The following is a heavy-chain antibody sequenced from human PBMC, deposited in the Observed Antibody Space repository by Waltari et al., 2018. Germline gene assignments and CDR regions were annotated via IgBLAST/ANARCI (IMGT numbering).Heavy chain of an antibody. CDR3: ARLLYYYDSSALKGIDY. Sequence: QVQLVQSGSELKKPGASVKVSCKASGYTFTSYAMNWVRQAPGQGLEWMGWINTNTGNPTYAQGVTGRFVFSLDTSVSTAYLQISSLKAEDTAVYYCARLLYYYDSSALKGIDYWGQGTLVTVSS. CDR1: GYTFTSYA. D-gene: IGHD3-22*01. CDR2: INTNTGNP. J-gene: IGHJ4*02. V-gene: IGHV7-4-1*02.